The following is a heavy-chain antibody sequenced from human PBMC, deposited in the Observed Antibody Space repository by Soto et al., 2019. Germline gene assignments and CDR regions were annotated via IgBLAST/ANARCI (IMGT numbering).Heavy chain of an antibody. D-gene: IGHD3-3*01. CDR3: ARGIYDFYYYGMDV. CDR1: GFTFSSDG. Sequence: GGSLRLSCAASGFTFSSDGMHWVRQAPGKGLEWVAVLWYDGSNKYYADSVKGRFTISRDNSKNTLYLQMNSLRAEDTAVYYCARGIYDFYYYGMDVWGQRTTVTVS. V-gene: IGHV3-33*01. CDR2: LWYDGSNK. J-gene: IGHJ6*02.